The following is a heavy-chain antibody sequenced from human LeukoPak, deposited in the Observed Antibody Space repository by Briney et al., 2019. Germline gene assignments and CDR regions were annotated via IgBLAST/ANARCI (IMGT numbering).Heavy chain of an antibody. Sequence: SVKVSCKASGYTFTSYGISWVRQAPRQGLEWMGGIIPIFGTANYAQKFQGRVTITADESTSTAYMELSSLRSEDTAVYYCARVRKYYYDSSGYYLDAFDIWGQGTMVTVSS. D-gene: IGHD3-22*01. CDR1: GYTFTSYG. J-gene: IGHJ3*02. CDR3: ARVRKYYYDSSGYYLDAFDI. CDR2: IIPIFGTA. V-gene: IGHV1-69*13.